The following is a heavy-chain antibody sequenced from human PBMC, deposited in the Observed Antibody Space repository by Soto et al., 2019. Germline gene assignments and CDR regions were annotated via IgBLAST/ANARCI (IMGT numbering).Heavy chain of an antibody. D-gene: IGHD6-19*01. V-gene: IGHV3-74*01. CDR2: INSDGSST. CDR1: GFTFNIFW. CDR3: ARGESSGWYR. Sequence: GGSLRLSWAASGFTFNIFWMHWVRQAPGKGLVWVSRINSDGSSTSYADSVKGRFTISRGNAKNTVYLQMNSLRAEDTAVYFCARGESSGWYRWGQGAQVTVSS. J-gene: IGHJ4*02.